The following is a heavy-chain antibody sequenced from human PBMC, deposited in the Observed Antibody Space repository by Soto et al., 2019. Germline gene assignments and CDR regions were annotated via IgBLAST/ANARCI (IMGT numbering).Heavy chain of an antibody. V-gene: IGHV3-23*01. J-gene: IGHJ4*02. CDR1: GFTFSSYG. D-gene: IGHD4-17*01. CDR3: AKSMTTVVKSLDY. Sequence: PGGSLRLSCAASGFTFSSYGMTWVRQAPGQGLEWVSTISGSGGSTFYADSVKGRFTISRDNSKSTLFLQMNSLTAEDTAVYYCAKSMTTVVKSLDYWGQGTLVTV. CDR2: ISGSGGST.